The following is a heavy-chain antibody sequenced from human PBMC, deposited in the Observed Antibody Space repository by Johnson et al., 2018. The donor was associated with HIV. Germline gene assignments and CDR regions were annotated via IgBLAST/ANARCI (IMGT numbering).Heavy chain of an antibody. CDR2: IRYDGSNK. J-gene: IGHJ3*01. CDR3: ATRDPTYRPGAFDL. CDR1: GFTFSSYA. V-gene: IGHV3-30*02. D-gene: IGHD1-14*01. Sequence: QVQLVESGGGVVQPGRSLRLSCAASGFTFSSYAMHWVRQAPGKGLEWVAFIRYDGSNKYYADSVKGRFTISRDNSKNTLYLQMNSLRAEDTAVYYCATRDPTYRPGAFDLWGQGTMVTVSS.